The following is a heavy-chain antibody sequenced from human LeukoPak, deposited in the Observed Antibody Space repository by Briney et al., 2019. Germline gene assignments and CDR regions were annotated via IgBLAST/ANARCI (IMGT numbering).Heavy chain of an antibody. CDR3: VKEVTSSSWYVNYFDY. Sequence: GGSLRLSCSASGFTFSSYAMHWVRQAPGKGLEYVSAISSNGGSTYYADSVKGRFTISRDNSKNTLYLQMSSLRAEDTAVYYCVKEVTSSSWYVNYFDYWGQGTLVTVSP. CDR2: ISSNGGST. J-gene: IGHJ4*02. D-gene: IGHD6-13*01. V-gene: IGHV3-64D*06. CDR1: GFTFSSYA.